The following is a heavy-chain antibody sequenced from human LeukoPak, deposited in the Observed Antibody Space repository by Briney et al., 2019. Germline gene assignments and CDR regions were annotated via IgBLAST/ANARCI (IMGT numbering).Heavy chain of an antibody. CDR2: ISTSGNT. Sequence: PSETLSLTCTVSGGSISSYYCNWIRQPAGKALEWIGRISTSGNTNYNPSLKSRVTMSVDTSKNQFSLKLSSVTAADTAVYYCARRVWEQTYVAYENWFDPWGQGTLVSVFS. CDR3: ARRVWEQTYVAYENWFDP. D-gene: IGHD1/OR15-1a*01. V-gene: IGHV4-4*07. J-gene: IGHJ5*02. CDR1: GGSISSYY.